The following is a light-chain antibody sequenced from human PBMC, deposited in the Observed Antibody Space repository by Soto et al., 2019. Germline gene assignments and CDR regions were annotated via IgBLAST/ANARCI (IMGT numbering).Light chain of an antibody. CDR2: TTE. Sequence: QTVVTQEPSFSVSPGGTVTLTCGLSSGSVSTTNYPSWYQQTPGQAPRTLIYTTETRSSGVPDRFSGSILGHKAALTITGAQADDECDYYCVLYMASGISVFGGGTKLTVL. CDR3: VLYMASGISV. CDR1: SGSVSTTNY. V-gene: IGLV8-61*01. J-gene: IGLJ2*01.